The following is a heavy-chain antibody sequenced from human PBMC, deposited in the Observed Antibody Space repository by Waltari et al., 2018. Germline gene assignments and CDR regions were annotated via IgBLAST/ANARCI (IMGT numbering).Heavy chain of an antibody. CDR2: WFMSGTT. Sequence: QVQLQESGPGLVKPSETLSLTCAVSGYSISSGYYWGWIRQPPGKGLEWMGGWFMSGTTCENPSLKSGVTSSVDTSKNQCARKLSSVTAADTAVDYCARATTIVAKPAVYDYWGQGTLVTVSS. J-gene: IGHJ4*02. CDR3: ARATTIVAKPAVYDY. CDR1: GYSISSGYY. D-gene: IGHD5-12*01. V-gene: IGHV4-38-2*01.